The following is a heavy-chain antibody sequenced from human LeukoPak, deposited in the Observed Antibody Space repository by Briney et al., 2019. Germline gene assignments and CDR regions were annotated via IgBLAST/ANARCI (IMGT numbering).Heavy chain of an antibody. D-gene: IGHD3-9*01. J-gene: IGHJ4*02. V-gene: IGHV1-69*06. CDR1: GGTFSSYA. CDR2: IIPIFGTA. Sequence: APVKVSCKASGGTFSSYAISWVRQAPGQGLEWMGGIIPIFGTANYAQKFQGRVTITADKSTSTAYMELSSLRSEDTAVYYCAIPNYDILTGFTLDYWGQGTLVTVSS. CDR3: AIPNYDILTGFTLDY.